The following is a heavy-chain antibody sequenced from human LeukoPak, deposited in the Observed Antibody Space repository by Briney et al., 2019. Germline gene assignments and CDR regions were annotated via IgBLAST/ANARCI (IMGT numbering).Heavy chain of an antibody. CDR1: GGSFSGCY. J-gene: IGHJ4*02. V-gene: IGHV4-34*01. D-gene: IGHD5-18*01. CDR2: INHSGST. CDR3: ARGRIQLWLRGTSYFDY. Sequence: SETLSLTCAVYGGSFSGCYWSWIRQPPGKGLEWIGEINHSGSTNYNPSLKSRVTISVDTSKNQFSLKLSSVTAADTAVYYCARGRIQLWLRGTSYFDYWGQGTLVTVSS.